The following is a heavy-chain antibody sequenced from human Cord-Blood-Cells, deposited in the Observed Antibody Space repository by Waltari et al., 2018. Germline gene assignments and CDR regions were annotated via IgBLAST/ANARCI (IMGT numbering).Heavy chain of an antibody. D-gene: IGHD5-12*01. V-gene: IGHV1-18*01. CDR3: ARDFGLDIVATICGY. J-gene: IGHJ4*02. CDR2: ISAYNGNT. Sequence: QVQLVQSGAEVKKPGASVKVSCKASGYTFTRYSISWLRQAPGQGLEWMGWISAYNGNTNYAQKLQGRVTMTTDTSTSTAYMELRSLRSDDTAVYYCARDFGLDIVATICGYWGQGTLVTVSS. CDR1: GYTFTRYS.